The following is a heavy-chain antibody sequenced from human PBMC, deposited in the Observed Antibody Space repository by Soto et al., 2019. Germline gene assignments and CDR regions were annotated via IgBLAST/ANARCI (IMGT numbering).Heavy chain of an antibody. J-gene: IGHJ4*02. Sequence: EVQLVESGGGLVQPGRSLRLSCTASGFTFGDYAMSWFRQAPGKGLEWVGFIRSKAYGGTTEYAASVKGRFTISRDDSKSIAYLQMNSLKTEDTAVYYCTTPLFLEWLPLDYWGQGTLVTVSS. CDR3: TTPLFLEWLPLDY. D-gene: IGHD3-3*01. CDR2: IRSKAYGGTT. V-gene: IGHV3-49*03. CDR1: GFTFGDYA.